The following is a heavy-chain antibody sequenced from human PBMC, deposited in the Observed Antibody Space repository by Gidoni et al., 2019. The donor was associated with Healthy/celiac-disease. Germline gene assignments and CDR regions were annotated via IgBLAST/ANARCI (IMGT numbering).Heavy chain of an antibody. CDR3: ASLGEGVTEGSYYGNGFDP. V-gene: IGHV4-39*01. CDR2: IYYSGST. Sequence: QLQLQESGPGLVKPSETLSLTCTVSGGSISSSSYYWGWIRQPPGKGLEWIGSIYYSGSTYYNPSLKSRVTISVDTSKNQFSLKLSSVTAADTAVYYCASLGEGVTEGSYYGNGFDPWGQGTLVTVSS. J-gene: IGHJ5*02. CDR1: GGSISSSSYY. D-gene: IGHD1-26*01.